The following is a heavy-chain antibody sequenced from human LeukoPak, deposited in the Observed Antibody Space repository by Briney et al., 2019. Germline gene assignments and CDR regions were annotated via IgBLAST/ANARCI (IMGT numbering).Heavy chain of an antibody. J-gene: IGHJ4*02. D-gene: IGHD3-16*01. CDR1: GVSISRGGYS. CDR2: IYHSGST. V-gene: IGHV4-30-4*07. Sequence: SQTLSLTCAVSGVSISRGGYSWSWIRQPPGKGLEWIGYIYHSGSTNYNPSLKSRLTISVDTSNNQFSLRLSSVTAADTAVYYCARTVLGYWGQGTLVTVSS. CDR3: ARTVLGY.